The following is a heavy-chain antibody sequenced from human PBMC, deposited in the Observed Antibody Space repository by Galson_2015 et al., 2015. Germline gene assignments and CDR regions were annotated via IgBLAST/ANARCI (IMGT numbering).Heavy chain of an antibody. CDR1: GFTFSSYW. Sequence: SLRLSCAASGFTFSSYWMHWVRQVPGQGLVWVSRINSDGSITNYADSVKGRFTISRDNAKNTLYLQMNSLRAKDTAVYYCARQPTYYGSGWGQGTLVTVSP. CDR2: INSDGSIT. J-gene: IGHJ4*02. D-gene: IGHD3-10*01. CDR3: ARQPTYYGSG. V-gene: IGHV3-74*01.